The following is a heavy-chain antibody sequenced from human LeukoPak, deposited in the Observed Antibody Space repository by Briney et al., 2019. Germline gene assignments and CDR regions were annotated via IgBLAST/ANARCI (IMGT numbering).Heavy chain of an antibody. J-gene: IGHJ6*02. CDR3: ASGIHDSSGYYYYYYGMDV. Sequence: SETLSLTCTVSGDSISSSSYYWGWIRQPPGKGLEWIGSIYYSGSTYYNPSLKSRVTISVDTSKNQFSLKLSSVTAADTAVYYCASGIHDSSGYYYYYYGMDVWGQGTTVTVSS. V-gene: IGHV4-39*07. CDR1: GDSISSSSYY. D-gene: IGHD3-22*01. CDR2: IYYSGST.